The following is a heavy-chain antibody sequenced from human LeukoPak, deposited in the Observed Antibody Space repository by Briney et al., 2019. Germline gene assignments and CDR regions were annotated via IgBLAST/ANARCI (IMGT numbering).Heavy chain of an antibody. Sequence: MPSETLSLTCAVYGGSFSGYYWSWIRQPPGKGLEWIGEINHSGSTNYHPSLKSRVTISVDTSKNQFSLKLSSVTAADTAVYYCARALYYYDSSGYYQTSSIDYWGQGTLVTVSS. CDR3: ARALYYYDSSGYYQTSSIDY. CDR1: GGSFSGYY. CDR2: INHSGST. D-gene: IGHD3-22*01. J-gene: IGHJ4*02. V-gene: IGHV4-34*01.